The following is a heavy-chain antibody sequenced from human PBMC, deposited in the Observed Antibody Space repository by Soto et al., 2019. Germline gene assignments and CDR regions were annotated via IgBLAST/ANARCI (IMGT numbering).Heavy chain of an antibody. CDR1: GFTFSSYA. Sequence: TGGSLRLSCAASGFTFSSYAMHWVRQAPGKGLEWVAVISYDGSNKYYADSVKGRFTISRDNSKNTLYLQMNSLRAEDTAVYYCARDLPGYSYGYYFDYWGQGTLVTVSS. J-gene: IGHJ4*02. V-gene: IGHV3-30-3*01. CDR3: ARDLPGYSYGYYFDY. CDR2: ISYDGSNK. D-gene: IGHD5-18*01.